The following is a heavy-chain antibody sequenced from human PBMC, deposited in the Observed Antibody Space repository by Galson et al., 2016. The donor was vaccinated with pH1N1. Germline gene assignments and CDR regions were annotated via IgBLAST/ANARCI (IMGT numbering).Heavy chain of an antibody. V-gene: IGHV2-70*17. CDR2: IDWDDDK. D-gene: IGHD6-19*01. J-gene: IGHJ3*02. Sequence: PALVKPTQTLTLTCTFSGFSLSGSGMSVSWIRQPPGKALEWLARIDWDDDKFYSTSLQTRLTISKDTSKNQVVLTMTNMDPVDTATYYCARTKRRGGWAFDIGGQGTIITVSS. CDR1: GFSLSGSGMS. CDR3: ARTKRRGGWAFDI.